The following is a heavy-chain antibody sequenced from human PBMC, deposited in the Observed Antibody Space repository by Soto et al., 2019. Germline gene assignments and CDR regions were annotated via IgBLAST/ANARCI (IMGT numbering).Heavy chain of an antibody. CDR1: GFTFSSYP. CDR3: AKAYSNSWPNDWFDP. V-gene: IGHV3-23*01. J-gene: IGHJ5*02. D-gene: IGHD6-13*01. Sequence: EVQLLESGGAWLQPGGSRRLSLPASGFTFSSYPMNWVPQPPGKGLGWVSGITGSGAGSYYSDSVKGRFTISRDNSKNTLYLQMNSLRAEDTAVYYCAKAYSNSWPNDWFDPWGQGTLVTVSS. CDR2: ITGSGAGS.